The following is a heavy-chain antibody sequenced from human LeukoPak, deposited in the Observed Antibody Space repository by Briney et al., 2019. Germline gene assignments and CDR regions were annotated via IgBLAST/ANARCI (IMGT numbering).Heavy chain of an antibody. Sequence: TGGSLRLSCSASGFTFSDYDMNWFRQAPGKGLDWVSSISYLSSHVYYGDSVKGRFSISRDNAKNSLYLQMNSLGAEDTAIYYCGRAFPPLRTSSAGDLWGQGILVTVSS. CDR1: GFTFSDYD. CDR3: GRAFPPLRTSSAGDL. V-gene: IGHV3-21*01. D-gene: IGHD3-16*01. J-gene: IGHJ4*02. CDR2: ISYLSSHV.